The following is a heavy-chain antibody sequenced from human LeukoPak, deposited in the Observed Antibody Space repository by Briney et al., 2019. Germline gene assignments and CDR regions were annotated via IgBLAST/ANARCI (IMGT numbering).Heavy chain of an antibody. V-gene: IGHV3-7*01. CDR2: IKQDGSEK. CDR3: ARAPRRGVMDV. J-gene: IGHJ6*03. Sequence: GGSLRLSCAASGFSFSRHWMSWARQAPGKGLEWVANIKQDGSEKYYVDSVKGRFTIPRDNAQNSLHLQMNSLRAEDTAVYYCARAPRRGVMDVWGKGTTVSVSS. CDR1: GFSFSRHW. D-gene: IGHD3-10*01.